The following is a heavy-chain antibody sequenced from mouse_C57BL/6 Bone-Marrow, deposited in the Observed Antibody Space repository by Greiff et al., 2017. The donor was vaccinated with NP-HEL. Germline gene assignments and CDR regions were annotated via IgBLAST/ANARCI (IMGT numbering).Heavy chain of an antibody. D-gene: IGHD1-1*01. J-gene: IGHJ4*01. CDR2: ISDGGSYT. CDR1: GFTFSSYA. CDR3: ARTYYYGMRAMDY. V-gene: IGHV5-4*03. Sequence: EVMLVESGGGLVKPGGSLKLSCAASGFTFSSYAMSWVRQTPEKRLEWVATISDGGSYTYYPDNVKGRFTISRDNAKNNLYLQMSHLKSEDTAMYYCARTYYYGMRAMDYWGQGTSVTVSS.